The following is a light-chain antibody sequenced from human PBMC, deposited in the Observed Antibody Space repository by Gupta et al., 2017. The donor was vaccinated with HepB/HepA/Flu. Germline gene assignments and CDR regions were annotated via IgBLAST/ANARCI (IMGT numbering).Light chain of an antibody. CDR3: QQDESFAPWT. CDR2: WAS. CDR1: QSGLNRSNKKNY. Sequence: IVMTQSPDSLAVSLGERATTNCKSSQSGLNRSNKKNYLAWYKQRLGQPPKLLIYWASAREAGVPDRFSGSGYGTDLTLTISSRQAEDVAVYYCQQDESFAPWTFGQGTKVEIK. J-gene: IGKJ1*01. V-gene: IGKV4-1*01.